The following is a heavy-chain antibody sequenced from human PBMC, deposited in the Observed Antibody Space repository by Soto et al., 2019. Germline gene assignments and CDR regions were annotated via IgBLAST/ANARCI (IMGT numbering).Heavy chain of an antibody. J-gene: IGHJ6*02. D-gene: IGHD5-12*01. CDR1: GYTFTSYY. V-gene: IGHV1-46*01. CDR3: ARDGAERGYSGYEAVRKYYYYYGMDV. Sequence: ASVKVSCKASGYTFTSYYMHWVRQAPGQGLEWMGIINPSGGSTSYAQKFRGRVTMTRDTSTSTVYMELSSLRSEDTAVYYCARDGAERGYSGYEAVRKYYYYYGMDVWGQGTTVTVSS. CDR2: INPSGGST.